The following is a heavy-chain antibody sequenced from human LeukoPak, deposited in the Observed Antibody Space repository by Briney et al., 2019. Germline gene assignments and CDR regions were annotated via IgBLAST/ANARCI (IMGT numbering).Heavy chain of an antibody. D-gene: IGHD3-22*01. CDR2: INPSGGTT. Sequence: ASVKVSCKASGYIFTSYSMHWVRRAPGQGLEWMGIINPSGGTTNYAQKFQGRVTMTRDTSTSTVYMDLSSLRSEDTAVYYCARDLSHRYYHRTGYAFDYRGQGTLVTVSS. CDR3: ARDLSHRYYHRTGYAFDY. V-gene: IGHV1-46*01. CDR1: GYIFTSYS. J-gene: IGHJ4*02.